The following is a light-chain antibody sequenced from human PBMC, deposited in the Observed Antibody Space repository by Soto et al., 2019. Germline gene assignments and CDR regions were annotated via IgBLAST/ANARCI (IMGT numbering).Light chain of an antibody. CDR1: SSDVGGYDY. CDR3: FSYAGSNNFMV. Sequence: QSALTQPPSASGSPGQSVTISCTGTSSDVGGYDYVSWYQQHPSKAPKLIIYEVNKRPSGVPDRFSGSKSGNTASLTVSGLQAEDEGDYYCFSYAGSNNFMVCGGGTKLTVL. J-gene: IGLJ2*01. V-gene: IGLV2-8*01. CDR2: EVN.